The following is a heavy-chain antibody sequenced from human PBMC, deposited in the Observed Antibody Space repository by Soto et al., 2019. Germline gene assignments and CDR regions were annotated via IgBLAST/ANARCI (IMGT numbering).Heavy chain of an antibody. CDR3: ARGGGGKWEP. Sequence: QVQLVESGGGVVQPGRSLRLSCAASGFTFSSSTMYWVRQAPGKGLEWMAIISSDENNKHYADSVKGRFIISRDNSKNTLYLQINSLRPEDTAVYYCARGGGGKWEPWGQGTLVTVSS. CDR2: ISSDENNK. V-gene: IGHV3-30-3*01. J-gene: IGHJ4*02. D-gene: IGHD1-26*01. CDR1: GFTFSSST.